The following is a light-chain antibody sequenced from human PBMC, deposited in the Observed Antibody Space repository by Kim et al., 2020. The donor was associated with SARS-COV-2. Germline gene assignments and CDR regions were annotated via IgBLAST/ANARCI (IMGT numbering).Light chain of an antibody. CDR1: QDISNF. Sequence: SATVGDRVTLPCRASQDISNFLAWFQQKPGKVPTRLIYAASSLQSGVPSRFSGSVSGTEYSLTISSLQPEDFATYYCLQHKSYPYTLGQGTKLEI. CDR3: LQHKSYPYT. J-gene: IGKJ2*01. V-gene: IGKV1-17*03. CDR2: AAS.